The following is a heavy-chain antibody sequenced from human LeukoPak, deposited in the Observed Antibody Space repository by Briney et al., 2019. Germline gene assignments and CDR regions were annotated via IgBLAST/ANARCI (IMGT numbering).Heavy chain of an antibody. CDR1: GFTFSDYW. V-gene: IGHV3-7*01. CDR3: ASKSY. CDR2: IQPDGSYK. Sequence: GGSLRLSCAASGFTFSDYWMTWVRQAPGKGLEWVANIQPDGSYKHYVDSVKGRFTISRDNAKNSLYLQMSSLRAEDTAVYYCASKSYWGQGTLVTVSS. J-gene: IGHJ4*02.